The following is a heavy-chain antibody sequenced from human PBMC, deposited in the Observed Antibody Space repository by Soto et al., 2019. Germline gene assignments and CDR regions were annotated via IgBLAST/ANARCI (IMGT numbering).Heavy chain of an antibody. V-gene: IGHV4-59*01. CDR2: IYYSGST. D-gene: IGHD6-6*01. J-gene: IGHJ5*02. Sequence: SETLSLTCTVSGGSISSYYWSWIRQPPGKGLEWIGYIYYSGSTNYNPSLKSRVTISVDTSKNQFSLKLSSVTAADTAVYYCAREGIAARHRYNSFDPWGQGTLVTVSS. CDR1: GGSISSYY. CDR3: AREGIAARHRYNSFDP.